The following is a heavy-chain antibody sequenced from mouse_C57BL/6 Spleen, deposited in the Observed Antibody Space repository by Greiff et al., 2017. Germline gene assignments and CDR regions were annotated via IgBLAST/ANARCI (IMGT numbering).Heavy chain of an antibody. Sequence: VQLQQPGTELVKPGASVKLSCKASRYTFPSYWMHWVKQRPGQGLEWIGNINPSNGGTNYNEKFKSKATLTVDKSSSTAYMQLSSLTSEDSAVYYCARGTTGPAWFAYWGQGTLVTVSA. CDR2: INPSNGGT. D-gene: IGHD1-1*01. J-gene: IGHJ3*01. CDR3: ARGTTGPAWFAY. V-gene: IGHV1-53*01. CDR1: RYTFPSYW.